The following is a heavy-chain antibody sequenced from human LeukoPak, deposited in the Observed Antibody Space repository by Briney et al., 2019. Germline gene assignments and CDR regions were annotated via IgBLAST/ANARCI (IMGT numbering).Heavy chain of an antibody. V-gene: IGHV4-39*07. CDR2: INHSGST. D-gene: IGHD3-9*01. CDR1: GGSISRSGYY. Sequence: SETLSLTCTVSGGSISRSGYYWGWIRQPPGKGLEWIGEINHSGSTNYNPSLKSRVTISVDTYKNQFSLKLRSVTDADTAVYYCARSNIRYFDWLSPEKGWFDPWGQGTLVTVSS. CDR3: ARSNIRYFDWLSPEKGWFDP. J-gene: IGHJ5*02.